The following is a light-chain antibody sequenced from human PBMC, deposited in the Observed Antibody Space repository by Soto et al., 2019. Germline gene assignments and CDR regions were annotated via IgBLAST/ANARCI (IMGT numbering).Light chain of an antibody. CDR3: QQYHIWPTWT. J-gene: IGKJ1*01. CDR1: QRLXDT. Sequence: VMRQSPATLSVSPGEGATLSCRASQRLXDTLAWYQPKPGQTPRILIXDKSTRATGVPARFTGSGSGKEFTLTISSLQSEDFAVYYCQQYHIWPTWTSGQGTKVDIK. V-gene: IGKV3-15*01. CDR2: DKS.